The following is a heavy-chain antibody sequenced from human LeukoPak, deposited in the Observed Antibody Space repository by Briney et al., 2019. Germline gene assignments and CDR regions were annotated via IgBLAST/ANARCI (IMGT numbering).Heavy chain of an antibody. V-gene: IGHV3-53*01. Sequence: PGGSLRLSCAASGFTVSSNYMSWVRQAPGKGLEWVSVIYSGGSTYYADSVKGRFTISRDNSKNTLYLQMNSLRAEDTAVYYCARSSGRYDSSGYSDYWAREPWSPSPQ. CDR1: GFTVSSNY. CDR3: ARSSGRYDSSGYSDY. CDR2: IYSGGST. D-gene: IGHD3-22*01. J-gene: IGHJ4*02.